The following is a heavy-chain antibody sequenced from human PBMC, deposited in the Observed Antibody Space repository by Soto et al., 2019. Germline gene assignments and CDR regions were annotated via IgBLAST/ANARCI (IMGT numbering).Heavy chain of an antibody. J-gene: IGHJ4*02. CDR2: IYYSGST. V-gene: IGHV4-39*01. CDR1: GGSISSSSYY. CDR3: ARQGKGLAYYDILTGYSSYFDY. D-gene: IGHD3-9*01. Sequence: SETLSLTCTVSGGSISSSSYYWGWIRQPPGKGLEWIGSIYYSGSTYYNPSLKSRVTISVDTSKNQFSLKLSSVTAADTAVYYCARQGKGLAYYDILTGYSSYFDYWGQGTLVTVSS.